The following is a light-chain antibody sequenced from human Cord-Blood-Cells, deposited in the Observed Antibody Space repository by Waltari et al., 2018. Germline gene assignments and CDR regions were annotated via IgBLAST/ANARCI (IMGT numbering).Light chain of an antibody. CDR1: KLGDKY. V-gene: IGLV3-1*01. CDR2: QDS. J-gene: IGLJ1*01. CDR3: QAWDSSTYV. Sequence: SYELTQPPSVSVSPGQTASITCSGDKLGDKYACWYQQKPGQSPVLVIYQDSKRPSGIRERFSGSNSGYAATLTISGTQAMDEADYYCQAWDSSTYVFGTGTKVTVL.